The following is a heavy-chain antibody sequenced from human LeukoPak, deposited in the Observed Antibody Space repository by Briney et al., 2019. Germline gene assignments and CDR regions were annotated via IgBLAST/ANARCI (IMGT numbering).Heavy chain of an antibody. CDR1: GGSISSYY. CDR3: ARLVRSWFDP. J-gene: IGHJ5*02. CDR2: IYYSGST. V-gene: IGHV4-59*08. Sequence: SETLSLTCTVSGGSISSYYWSWIRQPPGKGLEWIWYIYYSGSTNYNPSLKSRVTISVDTSKNQFSLKLSSVTAADTAVYYCARLVRSWFDPWGQGTLVTVSS.